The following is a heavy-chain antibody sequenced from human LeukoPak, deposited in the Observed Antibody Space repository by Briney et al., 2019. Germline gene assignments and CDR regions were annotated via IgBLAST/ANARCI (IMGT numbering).Heavy chain of an antibody. J-gene: IGHJ4*02. CDR2: ISAYNGNT. CDR3: ARDPSNIWGEGYYFDY. D-gene: IGHD3-16*01. Sequence: ASVKVSCKASGYTFTSYGISWVRQAPGQGLEWMGWISAYNGNTNYAQKLQGRVTMTTDTSTSTAYMELRSLRSDDMAVYYCARDPSNIWGEGYYFDYWGQGALVTVSS. V-gene: IGHV1-18*03. CDR1: GYTFTSYG.